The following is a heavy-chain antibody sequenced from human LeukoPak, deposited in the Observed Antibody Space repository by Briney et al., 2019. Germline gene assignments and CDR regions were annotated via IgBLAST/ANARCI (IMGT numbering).Heavy chain of an antibody. J-gene: IGHJ4*02. Sequence: KPSETLSLTCTVSGGSISTSSYYWGWVRQPPGKGLEWIGNIFYSGSTYYSPSLKSRVTMSVDTSKNQFSLKLSSVTAADTAVYYCARDVYYYDSSGYRIFDYWGQGTLVTVSS. CDR2: IFYSGST. CDR1: GGSISTSSYY. CDR3: ARDVYYYDSSGYRIFDY. V-gene: IGHV4-39*07. D-gene: IGHD3-22*01.